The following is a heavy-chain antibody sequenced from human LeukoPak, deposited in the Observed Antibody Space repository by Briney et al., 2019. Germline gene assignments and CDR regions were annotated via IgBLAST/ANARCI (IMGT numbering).Heavy chain of an antibody. CDR1: GGTFSSYA. V-gene: IGHV1-69*13. J-gene: IGHJ6*03. CDR2: IIPIFGTA. Sequence: EASVKVSCKASGGTFSSYAISWVRQAPGQGLEWMGGIIPIFGTANYAQKFQGRDTITADESTSTAYMELSSLRSEDTAVYYCARSGFGESLDYYMDVWGKGTTVTISS. D-gene: IGHD3-10*01. CDR3: ARSGFGESLDYYMDV.